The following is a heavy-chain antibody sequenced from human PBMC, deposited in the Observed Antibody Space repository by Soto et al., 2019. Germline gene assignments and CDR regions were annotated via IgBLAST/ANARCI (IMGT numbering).Heavy chain of an antibody. CDR2: ISHDGSNN. Sequence: PGGSLRLSCAASGFTFSSYGMYWVRQAPGKGLEWVAAISHDGSNNYHADSVKGRFTISRDNSKNTLYLQLNGLRTEDTAVYYCAKDIVKYTYGACDYWGQGVRGTVSS. D-gene: IGHD5-18*01. CDR3: AKDIVKYTYGACDY. J-gene: IGHJ4*02. V-gene: IGHV3-30*18. CDR1: GFTFSSYG.